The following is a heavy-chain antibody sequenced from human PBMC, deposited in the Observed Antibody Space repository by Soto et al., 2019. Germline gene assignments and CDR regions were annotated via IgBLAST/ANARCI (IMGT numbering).Heavy chain of an antibody. CDR2: IYYSGCT. D-gene: IGHD2-2*01. CDR1: GGSISSSSYY. Sequence: SETLSLTCTVSGGSISSSSYYWGWIRQPPGKGLEWIGSIYYSGCTYYNPSLKSRVTISVDTSKNQFSLKLSSVTAADTAVYYCARHPPRTQIPLYMDVWGQGTTVTVSS. J-gene: IGHJ6*02. V-gene: IGHV4-39*01. CDR3: ARHPPRTQIPLYMDV.